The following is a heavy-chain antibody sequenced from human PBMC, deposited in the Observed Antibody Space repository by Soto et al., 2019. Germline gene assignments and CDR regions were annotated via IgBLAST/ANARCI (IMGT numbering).Heavy chain of an antibody. CDR3: ANRGYSYGFVIY. Sequence: SVKVSCKASGGTFSSYTFSWVRLAPGQGLEWMGRIIPMLGIANYAQKFQGRVTITADKSTSTAYMELSSLRSEDTAVYYCANRGYSYGFVIYWGQGTLVTVSS. CDR1: GGTFSSYT. CDR2: IIPMLGIA. J-gene: IGHJ4*02. D-gene: IGHD5-18*01. V-gene: IGHV1-69*02.